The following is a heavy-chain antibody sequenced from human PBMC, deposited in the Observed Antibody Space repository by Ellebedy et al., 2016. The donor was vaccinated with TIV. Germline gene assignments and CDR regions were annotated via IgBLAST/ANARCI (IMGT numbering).Heavy chain of an antibody. CDR1: GYIFTGFY. D-gene: IGHD3-10*01. V-gene: IGHV1-2*02. Sequence: AASVKVSCQASGYIFTGFYMHWVRLAPGRGLEWMGWINPNSGGTNYSQRFQGRVTITRDTSIRTVYMELSRLRFDDTAIYYCARVLTDDGSGSYWGGMDVWGQGTTVTVSS. J-gene: IGHJ6*02. CDR3: ARVLTDDGSGSYWGGMDV. CDR2: INPNSGGT.